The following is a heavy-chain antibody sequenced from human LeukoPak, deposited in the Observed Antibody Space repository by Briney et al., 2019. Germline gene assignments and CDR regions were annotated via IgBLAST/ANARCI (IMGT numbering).Heavy chain of an antibody. CDR2: IYSGGST. V-gene: IGHV3-66*01. Sequence: TGGSLRLSCAASEFSVGSNYMTWVRQAPGKGLEWVSLIYSGGSTYYADSVKARFTISRDNSKNTVYLQMNSLRAEDTAVYYCARVLRYCSGGNCYSGGLGYMDVWGKGTTVTISS. J-gene: IGHJ6*03. CDR1: EFSVGSNY. CDR3: ARVLRYCSGGNCYSGGLGYMDV. D-gene: IGHD2-15*01.